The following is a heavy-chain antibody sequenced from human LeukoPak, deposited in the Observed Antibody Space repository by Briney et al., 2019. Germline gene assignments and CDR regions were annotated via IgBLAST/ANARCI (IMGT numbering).Heavy chain of an antibody. D-gene: IGHD6-13*01. CDR2: IYYSGST. J-gene: IGHJ4*02. V-gene: IGHV4-59*12. CDR3: AGELSGIAAPGY. CDR1: GGSISNYY. Sequence: KTSETLSLTCTVSGGSISNYYWSWIRQPPGKGLEWIGYIYYSGSTNYNPSLKSRVTISVDTSKNQFSLKLSSVTAADTAVYYCAGELSGIAAPGYWGQGTLVTVSS.